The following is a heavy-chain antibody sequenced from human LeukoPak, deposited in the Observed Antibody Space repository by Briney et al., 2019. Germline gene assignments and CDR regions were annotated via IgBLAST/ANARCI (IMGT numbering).Heavy chain of an antibody. D-gene: IGHD3-22*01. J-gene: IGHJ4*02. V-gene: IGHV3-23*01. CDR3: AKVEWDYYDSSGYYLDY. CDR2: ISGSGGST. CDR1: GFTFSSYA. Sequence: SGGSLRLSCAASGFTFSSYAMSCVRQAPGKGLEWVSAISGSGGSTYYADSVKGRFTISRDNSKNTLYLQMNSLRAEDTAVYYCAKVEWDYYDSSGYYLDYWGQGTLVTVSS.